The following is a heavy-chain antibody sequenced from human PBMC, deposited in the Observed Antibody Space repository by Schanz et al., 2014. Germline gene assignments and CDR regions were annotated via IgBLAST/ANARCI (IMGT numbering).Heavy chain of an antibody. CDR1: GGSINSAGHY. Sequence: LCGGSINSAGHYWSWIRQPAGKGLEWIGRIYTSGSTNYNPSLKSRVTISVDTSKNQFSLRLSSVTAADTAVYYCARHGGIPYYPMDVWGQGTTVTVSS. V-gene: IGHV4-61*02. CDR3: ARHGGIPYYPMDV. D-gene: IGHD3-16*01. J-gene: IGHJ6*02. CDR2: IYTSGST.